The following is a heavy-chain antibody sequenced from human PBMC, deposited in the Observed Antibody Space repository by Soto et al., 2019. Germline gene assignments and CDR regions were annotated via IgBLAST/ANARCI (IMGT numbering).Heavy chain of an antibody. D-gene: IGHD4-17*01. J-gene: IGHJ4*02. CDR1: GGSISSGDYY. Sequence: TSETLSLTCTVSGGSISSGDYYWSWIRQPPGKGLEWIGYIYYSGSTYYNPSLKSRVTISVDTSKNQFSLKLSSVTAADTAVYYCARGVNYGDYVLGFDYWGQGTMVTVYS. CDR2: IYYSGST. CDR3: ARGVNYGDYVLGFDY. V-gene: IGHV4-30-4*01.